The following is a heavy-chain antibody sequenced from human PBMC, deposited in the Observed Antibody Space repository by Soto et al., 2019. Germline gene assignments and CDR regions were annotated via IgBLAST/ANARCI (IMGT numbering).Heavy chain of an antibody. Sequence: PSETLSLTCTVSGGSISGYYWSWIRQPPGKGLEWIGYMYNTGSTVYNPSFKSRVTISVDTSKNQFSLKLNSVTAADTAVYYCARDLGGYCGTACYPLDVWGKGPTVTVSS. CDR3: ARDLGGYCGTACYPLDV. CDR1: GGSISGYY. J-gene: IGHJ6*04. CDR2: MYNTGST. D-gene: IGHD2-21*02. V-gene: IGHV4-59*01.